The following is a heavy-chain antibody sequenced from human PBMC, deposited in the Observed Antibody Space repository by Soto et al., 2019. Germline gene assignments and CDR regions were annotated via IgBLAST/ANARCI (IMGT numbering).Heavy chain of an antibody. J-gene: IGHJ4*02. Sequence: QVQLVQSGAEVKKPGSSVKVSCKASGGTFSSYAISWVRQAPGQGLEWMGGIIPIFGTANYAQKFQGRVTITADESTSPAYMELSILRSEDTAVYYCASLVDTAMLTDYWGQGTLVTVSS. D-gene: IGHD5-18*01. CDR1: GGTFSSYA. CDR3: ASLVDTAMLTDY. V-gene: IGHV1-69*01. CDR2: IIPIFGTA.